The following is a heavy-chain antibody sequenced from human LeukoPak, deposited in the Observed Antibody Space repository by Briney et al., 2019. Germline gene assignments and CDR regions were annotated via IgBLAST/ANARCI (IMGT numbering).Heavy chain of an antibody. J-gene: IGHJ4*02. CDR1: GFTFSSYG. CDR2: ISYDGSNK. V-gene: IGHV3-30*18. Sequence: TGGSLRLSCAASGFTFSSYGMHWVRQAPGKGLEWVAVISYDGSNKYYADSVKGRFTISRDNSKNTLYLQMNSLRAEDTAVYYCAKNRRDGYKNRAFDYWGQGTLVTVSS. CDR3: AKNRRDGYKNRAFDY. D-gene: IGHD5-24*01.